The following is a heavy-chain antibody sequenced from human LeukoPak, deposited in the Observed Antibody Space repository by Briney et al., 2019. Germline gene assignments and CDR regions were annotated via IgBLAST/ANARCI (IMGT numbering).Heavy chain of an antibody. J-gene: IGHJ4*02. Sequence: ASVKVSCKASGYTFTGYYIHWVRQAPGQGLEWMGWINPKTGGTNYAQKFQGRVTMTRDTSISTAYMELSRLRSDDTAVYYCARSPGYCSGGSCYVGGFDYWGQGTLVTVSS. CDR3: ARSPGYCSGGSCYVGGFDY. D-gene: IGHD2-15*01. CDR1: GYTFTGYY. CDR2: INPKTGGT. V-gene: IGHV1-2*02.